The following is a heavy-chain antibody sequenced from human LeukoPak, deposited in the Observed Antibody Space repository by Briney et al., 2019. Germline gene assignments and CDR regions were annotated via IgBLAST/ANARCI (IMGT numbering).Heavy chain of an antibody. CDR2: ISYDGSNK. J-gene: IGHJ5*02. D-gene: IGHD6-13*01. V-gene: IGHV3-30*18. CDR3: AKHSSSWYPNWFDP. Sequence: PGGSLRLSCAASGFTFSSYGMHWVRQAPGKGLEWVAVISYDGSNKYYADSVKGRFTISRDNSKNTLYLQMNSLRAEDTAVYYCAKHSSSWYPNWFDPWGQGTLVTVSS. CDR1: GFTFSSYG.